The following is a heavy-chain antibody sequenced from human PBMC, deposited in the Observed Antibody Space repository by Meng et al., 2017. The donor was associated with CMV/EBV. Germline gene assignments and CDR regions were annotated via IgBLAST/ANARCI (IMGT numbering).Heavy chain of an antibody. CDR3: ARGHGKWELLRDGMDV. J-gene: IGHJ6*02. Sequence: GESLKISCAASGFTFSSYAMHWVRQAPGKGLEWVAVISYDGSNKYYADSVKGRFTISRDNSKNTLYLQMNSLRAEDTAVYYCARGHGKWELLRDGMDVWGQGTMVTVSS. CDR1: GFTFSSYA. V-gene: IGHV3-30*04. CDR2: ISYDGSNK. D-gene: IGHD1-26*01.